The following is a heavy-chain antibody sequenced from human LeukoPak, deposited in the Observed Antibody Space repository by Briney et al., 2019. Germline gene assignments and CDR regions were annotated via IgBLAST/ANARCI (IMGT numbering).Heavy chain of an antibody. D-gene: IGHD3-10*01. V-gene: IGHV3-33*01. J-gene: IGHJ4*02. CDR1: GFTFSSYG. CDR2: IWYDGSNK. Sequence: PGGSLRLSCAASGFTFSSYGMHWVRQAPGKGLEWVAVIWYDGSNKYYADSVKGRFTISRDNSKNTLYLQMNSLRAEDMAVYYCAREGREVRGVIIPEYFDYWGQGTLVTVSS. CDR3: AREGREVRGVIIPEYFDY.